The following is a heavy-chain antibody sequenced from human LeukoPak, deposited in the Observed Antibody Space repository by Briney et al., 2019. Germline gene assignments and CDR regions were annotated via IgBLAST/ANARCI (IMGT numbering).Heavy chain of an antibody. V-gene: IGHV4-4*02. CDR3: AREAAAAAGLQSTGRNNYYYRTDV. J-gene: IGHJ6*02. Sequence: SETLSLTCAVTGGSICSSNWCSWVRQPPGKGLEWIGEIYHSGSTNYSPSLKSRVTISVDKSKNQFSLKLSSVTAADTAVYYCAREAAAAAGLQSTGRNNYYYRTDVWGQGTTVTVSS. CDR2: IYHSGST. D-gene: IGHD6-13*01. CDR1: GGSICSSNW.